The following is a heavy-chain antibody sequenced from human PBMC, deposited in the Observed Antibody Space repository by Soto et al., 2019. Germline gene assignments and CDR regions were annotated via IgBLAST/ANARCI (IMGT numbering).Heavy chain of an antibody. CDR2: INAGNGNT. CDR1: GYTFTSYA. D-gene: IGHD2-15*01. CDR3: AGCSGGSCYSELDY. J-gene: IGHJ4*02. Sequence: ASVKVSCNASGYTFTSYAMHWVRQAPGQRLEWMGWINAGNGNTKYSQKFQGRVTITRDTSASTAYMELSSLRSEDTAVYYCAGCSGGSCYSELDYWGQGTLVTVSS. V-gene: IGHV1-3*01.